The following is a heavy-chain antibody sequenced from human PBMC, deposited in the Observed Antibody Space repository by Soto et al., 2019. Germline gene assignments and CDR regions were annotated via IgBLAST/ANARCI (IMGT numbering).Heavy chain of an antibody. CDR1: GLTFSIYA. V-gene: IGHV3-23*01. D-gene: IGHD5-18*01. CDR3: AKLSGGDTQGDYFDF. Sequence: GGSLRLSCAASGLTFSIYAMGWVRQATGKGLEWVSAITYGGGSTYYADSVKGRFTISRDNSKNTLYLQVTSRRAEDTAVYYCAKLSGGDTQGDYFDFWGRGSLVTVP. CDR2: ITYGGGST. J-gene: IGHJ4*02.